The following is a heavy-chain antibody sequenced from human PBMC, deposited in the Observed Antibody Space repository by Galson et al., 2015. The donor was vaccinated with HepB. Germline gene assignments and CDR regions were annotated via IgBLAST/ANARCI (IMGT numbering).Heavy chain of an antibody. CDR1: GFTFSSYG. Sequence: LRLSCAASGFTFSSYGMHWVRQAPGKGLEWVAVISYDGSNKYYGDSVKGRFTVSRDNSKNTVYLQMNSLRAEDTAVYYCARGVGNLDYWGREPWSPSPQ. V-gene: IGHV3-30*03. J-gene: IGHJ4*02. CDR2: ISYDGSNK. D-gene: IGHD1-26*01. CDR3: ARGVGNLDY.